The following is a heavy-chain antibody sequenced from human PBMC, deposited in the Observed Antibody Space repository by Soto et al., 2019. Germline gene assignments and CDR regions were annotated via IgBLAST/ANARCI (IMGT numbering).Heavy chain of an antibody. CDR1: GFTFDDYA. CDR2: ISWNSGSI. CDR3: AKEKSLLRFLEGWFDP. Sequence: PGGSLRLSCAASGFTFDDYAMHWVRQAPGKGLEWVSGISWNSGSIGYADSVKGRFTISRDNAKNSLYLQMNSLRAEDTALYYCAKEKSLLRFLEGWFDPWGQGTLVTVSS. D-gene: IGHD3-3*01. J-gene: IGHJ5*02. V-gene: IGHV3-9*01.